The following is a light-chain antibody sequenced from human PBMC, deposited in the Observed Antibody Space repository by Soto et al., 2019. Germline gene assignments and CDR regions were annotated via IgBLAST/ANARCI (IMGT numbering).Light chain of an antibody. Sequence: MQMTQSPSTLSVSVGDRVTITCRASQTISSWLAWYQKKTGKAPKLLIYAASTLQSGVPSRFRGSGYGTDLTITISSLKNEDFETYYCQQANSFTLTFGGGTKVDIK. CDR2: AAS. V-gene: IGKV1-12*01. CDR3: QQANSFTLT. J-gene: IGKJ4*01. CDR1: QTISSW.